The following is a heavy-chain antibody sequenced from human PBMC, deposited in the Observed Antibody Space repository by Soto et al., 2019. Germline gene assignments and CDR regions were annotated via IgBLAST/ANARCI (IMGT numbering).Heavy chain of an antibody. J-gene: IGHJ5*02. V-gene: IGHV4-39*01. CDR1: GGAILDSTYY. CDR3: ARQATGYYYGWFDP. D-gene: IGHD3-22*01. CDR2: IFYSGGT. Sequence: SETLSLTCTVSGGAILDSTYYWAWIRQPPGKGLEWIGTIFYSGGTFYTPSLKSRVTISVDTSKNQFSLKLTSVTAADTAVYFCARQATGYYYGWFDPWGQGTLVTVSS.